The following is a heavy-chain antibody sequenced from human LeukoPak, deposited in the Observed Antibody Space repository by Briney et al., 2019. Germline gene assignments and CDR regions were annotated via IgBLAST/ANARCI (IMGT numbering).Heavy chain of an antibody. Sequence: GGSLRLSCAASGFTFSSYSMNWVRQAPGKGLEWVSSISSSSSYIYYADSVKGRFTISRDNAKNSLYLQMNSLRAEDTAVYYCARDLGIVVVPAATDDYWGQGTLVTVSS. CDR1: GFTFSSYS. CDR2: ISSSSSYI. J-gene: IGHJ4*02. V-gene: IGHV3-21*01. D-gene: IGHD2-2*03. CDR3: ARDLGIVVVPAATDDY.